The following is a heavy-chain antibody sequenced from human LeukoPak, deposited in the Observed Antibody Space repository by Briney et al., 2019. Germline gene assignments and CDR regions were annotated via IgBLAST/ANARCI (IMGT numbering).Heavy chain of an antibody. D-gene: IGHD5-18*01. CDR1: GFTFSSYG. Sequence: GGSLRLSCAASGFTFSSYGMHWVRQAPGKGLEWVSYISSSSSTIYYADSVKGRFTISRDNAKNSLYLQMNSLRVEDTAVYYCARDGRGYSYGPLDYWGQGTLVTVSS. CDR2: ISSSSSTI. V-gene: IGHV3-48*04. J-gene: IGHJ4*02. CDR3: ARDGRGYSYGPLDY.